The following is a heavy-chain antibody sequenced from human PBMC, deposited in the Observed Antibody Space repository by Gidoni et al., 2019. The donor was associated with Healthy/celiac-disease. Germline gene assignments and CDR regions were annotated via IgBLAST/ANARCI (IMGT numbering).Heavy chain of an antibody. Sequence: QVQLVQSGAEVKKPGSSVKVSCKASGGTFSSYLISWVRQAPGQGLEWMGRIIPILGIANYAQKFQGRVTITADKSTSTAYMELSSLRSEDTAVYYCARVGGIVVVPAAMGWFDPWGQGTLVTVSS. CDR2: IIPILGIA. CDR3: ARVGGIVVVPAAMGWFDP. CDR1: GGTFSSYL. V-gene: IGHV1-69*02. D-gene: IGHD2-2*01. J-gene: IGHJ5*02.